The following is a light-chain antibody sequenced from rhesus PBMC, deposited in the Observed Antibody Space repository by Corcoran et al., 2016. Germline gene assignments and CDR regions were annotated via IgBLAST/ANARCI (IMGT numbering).Light chain of an antibody. V-gene: IGKV1-25*01. Sequence: DIQMTQFPSSLSASVGDRVTITCRASQGITNDLAWYQQKPGETPTLLIYEASSLQSGIPSRFSGSGSGTVFTLTISSLQSEDFASSFCHPYSPTPFTFGPGTKLDIK. CDR3: HPYSPTPFT. CDR1: QGITND. CDR2: EAS. J-gene: IGKJ3*01.